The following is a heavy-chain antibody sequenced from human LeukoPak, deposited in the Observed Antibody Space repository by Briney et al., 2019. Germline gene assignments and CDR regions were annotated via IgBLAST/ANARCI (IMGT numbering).Heavy chain of an antibody. CDR2: IYPGDSDT. D-gene: IGHD1-26*01. CDR3: ARRHGGSYVDY. CDR1: GDSFTNYW. J-gene: IGHJ4*02. Sequence: GESLKISCKSSGDSFTNYWIGWVRQMPGKGLEWMGTIYPGDSDTRYSPSFQGQVTISADKSISTAYLQWTSLKASDSAMCYCARRHGGSYVDYWGQGTLVTVSS. V-gene: IGHV5-51*01.